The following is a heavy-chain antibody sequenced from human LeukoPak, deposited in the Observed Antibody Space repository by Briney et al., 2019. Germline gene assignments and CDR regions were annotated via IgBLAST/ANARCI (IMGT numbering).Heavy chain of an antibody. CDR3: ARGRSGLAAAGTYDY. V-gene: IGHV1-8*01. J-gene: IGHJ4*02. Sequence: ASVKVSCKASGYTFTSSDIDWVRRAAGQGLEWMGWINPNSGRTGYAQKFQGRVTMTANTSINTAYMELSSLRFDDTAVYYCARGRSGLAAAGTYDYWGQGTLITVSS. CDR1: GYTFTSSD. D-gene: IGHD6-13*01. CDR2: INPNSGRT.